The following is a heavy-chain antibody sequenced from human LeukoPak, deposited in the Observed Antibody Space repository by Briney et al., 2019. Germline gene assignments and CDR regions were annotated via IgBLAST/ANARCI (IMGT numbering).Heavy chain of an antibody. CDR3: ATDRPYSSSSPPGCAFDI. Sequence: ASVKVSCKIYGYTLTELSMHWVRQAPGKGLEWMGTFDPEDVETIYAQKFQGRVTMTEDTSTDTAYMELSSLRSEDTAVYYCATDRPYSSSSPPGCAFDIWGQGTMVTVSS. CDR2: FDPEDVET. J-gene: IGHJ3*02. CDR1: GYTLTELS. V-gene: IGHV1-24*01. D-gene: IGHD6-6*01.